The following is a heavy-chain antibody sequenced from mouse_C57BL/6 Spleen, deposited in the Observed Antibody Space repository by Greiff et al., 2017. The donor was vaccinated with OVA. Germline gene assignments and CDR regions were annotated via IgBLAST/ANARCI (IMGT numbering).Heavy chain of an antibody. CDR2: ISNLAYSI. Sequence: EVKLMESGGGLVQPGGSLKLSCAASGFTFSDYGMAWVRQAPRKGPEWVAFISNLAYSIYYADTVTGRFTISRENAKNTLYLEMSSLRSEDTAMYYCARHANDPSYAMDYWGQGTSVTVSS. D-gene: IGHD2-3*01. V-gene: IGHV5-15*01. J-gene: IGHJ4*01. CDR3: ARHANDPSYAMDY. CDR1: GFTFSDYG.